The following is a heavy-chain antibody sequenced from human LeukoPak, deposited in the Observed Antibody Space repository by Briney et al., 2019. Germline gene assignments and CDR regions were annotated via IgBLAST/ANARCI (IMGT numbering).Heavy chain of an antibody. D-gene: IGHD3-9*01. CDR3: ARAFSHYDILTGYHLISSNWFDP. Sequence: GSVKVSCKASGDTFTSYYMHWVRQAPGQGLEWMGIINPSGGSTSYAQKFQGRVTMTRDTSISTAYMELSRLRSDDTAVYYCARAFSHYDILTGYHLISSNWFDPWGQGTLVTVSS. J-gene: IGHJ5*02. CDR2: INPSGGST. CDR1: GDTFTSYY. V-gene: IGHV1-46*01.